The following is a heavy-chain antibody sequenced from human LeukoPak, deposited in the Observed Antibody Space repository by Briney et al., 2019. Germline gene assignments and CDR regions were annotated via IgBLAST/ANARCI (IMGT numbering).Heavy chain of an antibody. CDR1: GYSFTSYW. V-gene: IGHV5-51*01. Sequence: GESLKISCKGSGYSFTSYWIGWVRQMPGKGLEWMGIIYPGDSDTRYSPSFQGQVTISADKSISTAYLQWSSLKASDTAMYYCARTSAWYSSSWYYFDYWGQGTLVTVSS. CDR3: ARTSAWYSSSWYYFDY. J-gene: IGHJ4*02. CDR2: IYPGDSDT. D-gene: IGHD6-13*01.